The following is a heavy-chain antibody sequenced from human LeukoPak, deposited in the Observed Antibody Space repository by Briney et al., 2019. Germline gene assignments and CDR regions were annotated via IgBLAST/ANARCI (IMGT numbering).Heavy chain of an antibody. J-gene: IGHJ4*02. CDR3: ARGGPSRRYYYGSGLSHPSGYYFDY. CDR1: GGSFSGYY. CDR2: INPSGST. V-gene: IGHV4-34*01. D-gene: IGHD3-10*01. Sequence: PSETLSLTCAVYGGSFSGYYWSWIRQPPGKGLEWIGEINPSGSTNYNPSLKSRVTISVDTSKNQFSLRLSSVTAADTAVYYCARGGPSRRYYYGSGLSHPSGYYFDYWGQGTLVTVSS.